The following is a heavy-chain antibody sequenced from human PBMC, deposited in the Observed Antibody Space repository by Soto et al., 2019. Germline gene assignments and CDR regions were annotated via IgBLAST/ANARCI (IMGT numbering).Heavy chain of an antibody. D-gene: IGHD6-19*01. CDR2: IYWDDDK. J-gene: IGHJ4*02. CDR1: GFSLSTSGVG. CDR3: AHSGYSSREADPSPYSSGLKFDY. Sequence: SGPTLVNPTQTLTLTCTFSGFSLSTSGVGVGWIRQPPGKALEWLALIYWDDDKRYSPSLKSRLTITKDTSKNQVVLTMTNMDPVDTATYYCAHSGYSSREADPSPYSSGLKFDYRGQRTLVT. V-gene: IGHV2-5*02.